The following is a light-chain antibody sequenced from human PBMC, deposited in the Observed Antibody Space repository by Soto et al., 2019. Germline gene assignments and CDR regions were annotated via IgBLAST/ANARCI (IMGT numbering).Light chain of an antibody. J-gene: IGLJ1*01. CDR1: SSDVANYNY. V-gene: IGLV2-14*01. Sequence: QSALTQPASVSGSPGQSITISCTGTSSDVANYNYVSWYQQHPGIAPKLMIYEVNNRPSGVSYRFSGSKSGNTASLTISGLRAEDEADYYCTSYTSYSTDVFGTGTKLTVL. CDR2: EVN. CDR3: TSYTSYSTDV.